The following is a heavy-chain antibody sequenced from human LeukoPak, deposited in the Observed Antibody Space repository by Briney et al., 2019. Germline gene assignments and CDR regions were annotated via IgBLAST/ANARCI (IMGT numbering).Heavy chain of an antibody. J-gene: IGHJ5*02. CDR1: GFTFSSYA. Sequence: GRSLRLSCAASGFTFSSYAMHWVRQAPGKGLERVAVISYDGSNKYYADSVKGRFTISRDNSKNTVYLQMNSLRAEDTAVYYCAREGHLLWFGELGTGRFDPWGRGTLVTVSS. D-gene: IGHD3-10*01. V-gene: IGHV3-30-3*01. CDR3: AREGHLLWFGELGTGRFDP. CDR2: ISYDGSNK.